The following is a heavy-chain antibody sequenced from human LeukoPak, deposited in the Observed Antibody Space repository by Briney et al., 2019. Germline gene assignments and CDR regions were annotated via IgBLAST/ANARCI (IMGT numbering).Heavy chain of an antibody. CDR2: ISYDGSKK. Sequence: GRSLILSCAVSGFPFSSYAMHLVRPAPGKGLEWVAVISYDGSKKYYADSMKGRFTISRDNSKNTLYLQMNSLRAEDTAVYYCARDGDSSGYRNWFDPWGQGTLVTVS. CDR3: ARDGDSSGYRNWFDP. J-gene: IGHJ5*02. V-gene: IGHV3-30-3*01. D-gene: IGHD3-22*01. CDR1: GFPFSSYA.